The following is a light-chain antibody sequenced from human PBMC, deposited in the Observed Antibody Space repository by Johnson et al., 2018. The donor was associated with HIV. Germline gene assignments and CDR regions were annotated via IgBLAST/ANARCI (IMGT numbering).Light chain of an antibody. V-gene: IGLV1-51*02. Sequence: QSVLSQPPSVSAAPGQKVTISCSRNYSNFGNNYVSWYQQLPGTAPKLLIYKNDKRPSGIPDRFSGSKSGTSATLGITGLQTGDEADYYCGVGDTRLSVGGAFGTGTKVTVL. CDR3: GVGDTRLSVGGA. CDR1: YSNFGNNY. CDR2: KND. J-gene: IGLJ1*01.